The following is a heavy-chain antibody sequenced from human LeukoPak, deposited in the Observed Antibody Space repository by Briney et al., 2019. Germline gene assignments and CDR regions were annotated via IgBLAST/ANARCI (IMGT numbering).Heavy chain of an antibody. CDR1: GFTFSSYA. D-gene: IGHD3-16*02. CDR2: ISSNGGST. CDR3: AKARGVIVGTFDY. J-gene: IGHJ4*02. Sequence: GGSLRLSCSASGFTFSSYAMHWVRQAPGKGLEYVSAISSNGGSTYYADSVKGRFTISRDNSKNTLYLQMNSLRAEDTAVYYCAKARGVIVGTFDYWGQGTLVTVSS. V-gene: IGHV3-64*04.